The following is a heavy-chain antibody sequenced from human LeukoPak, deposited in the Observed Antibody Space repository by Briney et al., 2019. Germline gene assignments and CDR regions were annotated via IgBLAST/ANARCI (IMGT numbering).Heavy chain of an antibody. CDR2: IKQDGSEK. CDR1: GFTFSSYW. Sequence: GGSLRLSCAASGFTFSSYWVSWVRQAPGKGLEWVANIKQDGSEKYYVDSVKGRFTISRDNAKNSLYLQMNSLRAEDTAVYYCAREGGYSNYGLDYWGQGTLVTVSS. V-gene: IGHV3-7*01. J-gene: IGHJ4*02. D-gene: IGHD4-11*01. CDR3: AREGGYSNYGLDY.